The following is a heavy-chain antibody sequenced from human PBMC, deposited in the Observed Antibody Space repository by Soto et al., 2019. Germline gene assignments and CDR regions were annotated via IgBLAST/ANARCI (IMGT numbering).Heavy chain of an antibody. J-gene: IGHJ4*02. V-gene: IGHV3-30*18. Sequence: QVQLVESGGGLVQPGRSLRLSCAASGFTFSSYGMHWVGQAPGKGLEWVAVISYDGSNKYYADSVKGRFTIPRDNSKNTLYLQMNSLRAEDTAVYYCAKDRARYCGGGSCYSIFDYWGQGTLVTVSS. CDR1: GFTFSSYG. D-gene: IGHD2-15*01. CDR2: ISYDGSNK. CDR3: AKDRARYCGGGSCYSIFDY.